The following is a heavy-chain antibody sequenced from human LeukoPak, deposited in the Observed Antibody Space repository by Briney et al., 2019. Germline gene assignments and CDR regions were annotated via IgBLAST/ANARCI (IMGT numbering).Heavy chain of an antibody. CDR3: ARGHDYGDYFDY. J-gene: IGHJ4*02. Sequence: ASVKVSCKASGYTFTGYYMHWVRQAPGQGLKWMGWINPNSGGTNYAQKFQGRVTMTRDTSISTAYMELSRLRSDDTAVYYCARGHDYGDYFDYWGQGTLVTVSS. D-gene: IGHD4-17*01. V-gene: IGHV1-2*02. CDR2: INPNSGGT. CDR1: GYTFTGYY.